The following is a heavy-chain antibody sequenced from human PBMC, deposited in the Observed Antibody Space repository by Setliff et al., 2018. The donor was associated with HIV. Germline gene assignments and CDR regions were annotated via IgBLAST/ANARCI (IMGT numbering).Heavy chain of an antibody. CDR2: ITGFGGRT. D-gene: IGHD3-22*01. CDR3: AKELAASGLGYFDS. V-gene: IGHV3-23*01. Sequence: GSLRLSCAASGFTFINFGLSWVRQAPGKGLEWVSTITGFGGRTYYADSVKGRFTISRDNSKNTVYLQMNSLRAEDTAEYYCAKELAASGLGYFDSWGRGILVTVSS. J-gene: IGHJ4*02. CDR1: GFTFINFG.